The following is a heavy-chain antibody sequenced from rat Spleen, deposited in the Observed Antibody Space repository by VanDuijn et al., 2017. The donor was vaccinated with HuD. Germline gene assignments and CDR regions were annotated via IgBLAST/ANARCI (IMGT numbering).Heavy chain of an antibody. V-gene: IGHV5-19*01. CDR2: ISTSGSRT. CDR1: GFTFSNYG. CDR3: AVAGYGY. J-gene: IGHJ2*01. Sequence: EVQLVESGGGLVQPGRSLKLSCAASGFTFSNYGMHWIRQAPKKGLEWVATISTSGSRTYYPDSVKGRFTISRNNAENIVYLQMNSLKSEDTATYYCAVAGYGYWGQGVMVTVSS. D-gene: IGHD1-7*01.